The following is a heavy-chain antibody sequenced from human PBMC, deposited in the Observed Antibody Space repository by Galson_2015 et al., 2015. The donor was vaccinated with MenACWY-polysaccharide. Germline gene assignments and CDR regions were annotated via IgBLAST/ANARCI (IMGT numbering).Heavy chain of an antibody. CDR2: ISSDGSST. V-gene: IGHV3-74*01. CDR3: ARVRYSTGKYQFDY. J-gene: IGHJ4*02. D-gene: IGHD2-2*01. CDR1: GFTFSSYW. Sequence: SLRLSCAASGFTFSSYWMHWVRQVPGKGLVWVPRISSDGSSTSYADSVKGRFTISRDNAKNTLHLQMNSLRVEDTAVYYCARVRYSTGKYQFDYWGQGTLVAVSS.